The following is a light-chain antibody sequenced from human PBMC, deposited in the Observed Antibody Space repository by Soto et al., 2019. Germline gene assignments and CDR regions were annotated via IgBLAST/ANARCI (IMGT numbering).Light chain of an antibody. CDR1: QSVLYNSNNKNY. CDR3: QQYYNIPFT. V-gene: IGKV4-1*01. J-gene: IGKJ3*01. Sequence: DIVMTQSPDSLAVSLGERATINWKSSQSVLYNSNNKNYLAWFQQKPGQPPKLLIYWTSTRESGVPDRFSGSGSGTDFTLTISSLQAEDVAVYYCQQYYNIPFTFGPGTKVDIK. CDR2: WTS.